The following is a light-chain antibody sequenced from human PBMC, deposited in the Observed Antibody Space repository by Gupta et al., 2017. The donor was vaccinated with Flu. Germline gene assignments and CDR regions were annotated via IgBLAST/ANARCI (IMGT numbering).Light chain of an antibody. CDR3: AAWDDSLNGLV. V-gene: IGLV1-44*01. Sequence: QSVLTQPPSASGTPGQRVTISCSGSSSNIGSNTVNWYQQLPGTAPKLLISSNNERPSGVPDRSSGSKSGTSASLAISGLQSEDEADYYCAAWDDSLNGLVFGGGTKLTVL. CDR1: SSNIGSNT. J-gene: IGLJ3*02. CDR2: SNN.